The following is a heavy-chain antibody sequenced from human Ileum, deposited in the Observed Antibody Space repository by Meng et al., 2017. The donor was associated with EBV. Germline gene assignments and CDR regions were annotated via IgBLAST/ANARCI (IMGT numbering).Heavy chain of an antibody. CDR3: AGGRAGYGGYKT. CDR2: IYHSGST. Sequence: VQLQGLGPGLVKPSGTPSLPCAAAGDSISSKNWRSLVRQPPGKGLEWLGEIYHSGSTNYNPSFKSRVTMSVDKSKNRFSLKLTSVTAADTAVYYCAGGRAGYGGYKTWGQGTLVTVSS. J-gene: IGHJ4*02. D-gene: IGHD5-12*01. CDR1: GDSISSKNW. V-gene: IGHV4-4*02.